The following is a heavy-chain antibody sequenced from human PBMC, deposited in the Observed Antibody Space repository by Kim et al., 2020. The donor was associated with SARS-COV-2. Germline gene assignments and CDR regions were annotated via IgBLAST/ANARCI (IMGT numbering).Heavy chain of an antibody. J-gene: IGHJ5*02. CDR1: GFTFSNAW. Sequence: GGSLRLSCAASGFTFSNAWMSWVRQAPGKGLEWVGRIKSKTDGGTTDYAAPVKGRFTISRDDSKNTLYLQMNSLKTEDTAVYYCTTDPMVRGVILLNWFDPWGQGTLVTVSS. V-gene: IGHV3-15*01. CDR2: IKSKTDGGTT. CDR3: TTDPMVRGVILLNWFDP. D-gene: IGHD3-10*01.